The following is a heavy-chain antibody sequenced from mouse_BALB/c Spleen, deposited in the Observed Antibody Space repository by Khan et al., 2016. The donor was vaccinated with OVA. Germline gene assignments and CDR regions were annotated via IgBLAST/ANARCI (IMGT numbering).Heavy chain of an antibody. CDR2: ISSGSSTI. J-gene: IGHJ3*01. CDR3: ARSDYYGVAY. D-gene: IGHD1-1*01. V-gene: IGHV5-17*02. Sequence: EVELVESGGGLVQPGGSRKLSCAASGFTFSGFGMHWVRQVPEKGLEWVAYISSGSSTIYYADTLKGRFTLSSANHKNTLLLQMTSQRAEDTAMYYCARSDYYGVAYWGQGTLVTVSA. CDR1: GFTFSGFG.